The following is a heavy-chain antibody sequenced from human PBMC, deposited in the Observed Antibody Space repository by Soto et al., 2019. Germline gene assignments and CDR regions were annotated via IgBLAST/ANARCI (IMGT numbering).Heavy chain of an antibody. CDR2: ISGSNTYT. CDR1: GFTFSDYY. CDR3: ARSMKTGKNFDY. Sequence: LRLSCAASGFTFSDYYMSWIRQAPGKGLEWLSYISGSNTYTDYADSVKGRFTISRDNAKNSLYLQMNSLRADDTAVYYCARSMKTGKNFDYWGQGTLVTVSS. D-gene: IGHD7-27*01. J-gene: IGHJ4*02. V-gene: IGHV3-11*03.